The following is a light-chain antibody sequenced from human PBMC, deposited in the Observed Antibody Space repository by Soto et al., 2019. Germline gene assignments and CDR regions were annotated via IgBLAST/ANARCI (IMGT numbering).Light chain of an antibody. CDR3: QERSNSPVT. CDR1: QSVSSGY. CDR2: GAS. Sequence: EIVLTQSLDTIPLSPGERVTXTCRASQSVSSGYLAWYQEKPGQAPRLLIYGASTRATGITARLSGSGSGTEFTLTISSLQSEDFAVYYCQERSNSPVTLGGGSKLDIK. V-gene: IGKV3D-20*02. J-gene: IGKJ4*01.